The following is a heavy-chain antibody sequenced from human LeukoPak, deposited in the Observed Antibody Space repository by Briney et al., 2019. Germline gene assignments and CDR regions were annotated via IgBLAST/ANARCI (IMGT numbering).Heavy chain of an antibody. CDR3: AREIAAADFDY. CDR2: ISSSSSTI. V-gene: IGHV3-48*04. D-gene: IGHD6-13*01. Sequence: GGSLRLSCAASGFTFSAYNMNWVRQAPGKGLEWVSYISSSSSTIYYADSVKGRFTISRDNAKNSLYLQMNSLRAEDTAVYYCAREIAAADFDYWGQGTLVTVSS. CDR1: GFTFSAYN. J-gene: IGHJ4*02.